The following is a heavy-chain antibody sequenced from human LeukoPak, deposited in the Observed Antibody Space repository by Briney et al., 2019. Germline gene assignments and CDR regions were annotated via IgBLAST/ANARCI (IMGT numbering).Heavy chain of an antibody. J-gene: IGHJ4*02. CDR3: ARDRSPRHYYDTSDYHGAADY. CDR1: GYTFTSYG. CDR2: ISAHNGYT. Sequence: ASVKVSCKASGYTFTSYGISWVRQAPGQGLEWMGWISAHNGYTKYAQKLQGRVTMTTDTSTSTVYMELRSLRSGDTAVYYCARDRSPRHYYDTSDYHGAADYWGQGTLVTVSS. V-gene: IGHV1-18*01. D-gene: IGHD3-22*01.